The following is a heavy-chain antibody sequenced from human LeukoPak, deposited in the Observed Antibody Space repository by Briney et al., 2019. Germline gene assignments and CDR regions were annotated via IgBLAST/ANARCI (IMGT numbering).Heavy chain of an antibody. CDR3: AILTQGLVRSFDY. CDR1: GLTFDDYD. J-gene: IGHJ4*02. V-gene: IGHV3-9*01. CDR2: INWNSAYI. D-gene: IGHD3/OR15-3a*01. Sequence: PGGSLRLSCEAPGLTFDDYDMHWVRQAPGKGLEWGSGINWNSAYIAYADSVKGRFTISRDNAKNSLYLQMNSLRTEDTALYYCAILTQGLVRSFDYWGQGTLVTVSS.